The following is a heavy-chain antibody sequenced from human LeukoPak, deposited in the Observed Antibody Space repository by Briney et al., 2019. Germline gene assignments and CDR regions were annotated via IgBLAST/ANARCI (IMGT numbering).Heavy chain of an antibody. CDR2: ISWNSGSI. Sequence: GGSLRPSCAASGFTFDDYAMHWVRQAPGKGLEWVSGISWNSGSIGYADSVKGRFTISRDNAKNSLYLQMNSLRAEDTALYYCAKDGSYNNNTYYGMDVWGQGTTVTVSS. CDR1: GFTFDDYA. V-gene: IGHV3-9*01. CDR3: AKDGSYNNNTYYGMDV. J-gene: IGHJ6*02. D-gene: IGHD2-15*01.